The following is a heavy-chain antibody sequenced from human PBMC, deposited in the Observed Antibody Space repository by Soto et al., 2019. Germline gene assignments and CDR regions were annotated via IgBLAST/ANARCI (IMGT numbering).Heavy chain of an antibody. CDR3: ARGPTSTVLLWFGDQDYGMDV. J-gene: IGHJ6*02. D-gene: IGHD3-10*01. CDR1: GFTFSSYG. Sequence: GGSLRLSCAASGFTFSSYGMHWVRQAPGKGLEWVAVIWYDGSNKYYADSVKGRFTISRDNSKNTLYLQMNSLRAEDTAVYYFARGPTSTVLLWFGDQDYGMDVWGQGTTVTVSS. CDR2: IWYDGSNK. V-gene: IGHV3-33*01.